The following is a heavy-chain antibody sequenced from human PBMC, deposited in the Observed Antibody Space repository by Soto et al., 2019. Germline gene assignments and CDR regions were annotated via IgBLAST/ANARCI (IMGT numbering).Heavy chain of an antibody. V-gene: IGHV1-18*04. CDR3: ARDAGLYYYDSSGYSYYFDY. D-gene: IGHD3-22*01. CDR2: ISAYNGNT. Sequence: VASVKVSCKASGYTFTSYGISWVRQAPGQGLEWMGWISAYNGNTNYAQKLQGRVTMTTDTATSTAYMELRSLRSDDTAVYYCARDAGLYYYDSSGYSYYFDYWGQGTLVTVSS. J-gene: IGHJ4*02. CDR1: GYTFTSYG.